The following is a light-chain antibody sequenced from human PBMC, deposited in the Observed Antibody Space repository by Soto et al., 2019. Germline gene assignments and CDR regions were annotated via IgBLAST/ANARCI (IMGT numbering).Light chain of an antibody. CDR3: GSYAGRDTYV. J-gene: IGLJ1*01. CDR2: EVS. V-gene: IGLV2-23*02. CDR1: SSDVGSYNL. Sequence: QSALTQPASVSGSPGQSITISCTGTSSDVGSYNLVSWYQQHPGKAPKLMIYEVSKRPSGVPDRFSGSKSGNTAPLTVAGLQAEDEDYYYCGSYAGRDTYVFGTGTKLTVL.